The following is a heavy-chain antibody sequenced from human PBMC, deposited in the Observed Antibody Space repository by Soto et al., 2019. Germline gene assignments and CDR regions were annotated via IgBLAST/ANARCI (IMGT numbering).Heavy chain of an antibody. V-gene: IGHV1-3*01. D-gene: IGHD2-15*01. CDR1: GYTFTSYA. CDR3: ARILVVVAATDYYGMDV. J-gene: IGHJ6*02. Sequence: ASVKVSCKASGYTFTSYAMHWVRQAPGQRLEWMGWINAGNGNTKYSQKFQGRVTITRDTSASTAYMELSSLRSEDTAVYYCARILVVVAATDYYGMDVWGQGTRVT. CDR2: INAGNGNT.